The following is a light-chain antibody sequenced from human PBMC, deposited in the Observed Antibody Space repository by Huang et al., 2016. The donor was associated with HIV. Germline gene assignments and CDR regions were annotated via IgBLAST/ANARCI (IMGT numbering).Light chain of an antibody. V-gene: IGKV3-20*01. Sequence: EIVLTQSPGTLFLSPGERATLSCRASQSVISSYLAWYQQKPGQAPRLVIHGASSRASGIPYRFSGSVSGTDFTLTISRLEPEDFAVYYCQQYGTSPQTFGQGTKVEIK. CDR1: QSVISSY. J-gene: IGKJ1*01. CDR2: GAS. CDR3: QQYGTSPQT.